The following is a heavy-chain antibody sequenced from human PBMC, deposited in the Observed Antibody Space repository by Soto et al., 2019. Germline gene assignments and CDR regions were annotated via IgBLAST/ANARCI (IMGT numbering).Heavy chain of an antibody. CDR1: GGSFSGYY. D-gene: IGHD6-13*01. V-gene: IGHV4-34*01. Sequence: SETQSLTCAVYGGSFSGYYWSWIRQPPGKGLEWIGEINHSGSTNYNPSLKSRVTISVDTSKNQFSLKLSSVTAADTAVYYCARALYRRTWYWFDPWGQGTLVSVSS. J-gene: IGHJ5*02. CDR2: INHSGST. CDR3: ARALYRRTWYWFDP.